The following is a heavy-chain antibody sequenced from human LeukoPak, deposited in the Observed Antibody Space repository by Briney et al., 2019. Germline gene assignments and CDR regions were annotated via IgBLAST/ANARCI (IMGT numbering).Heavy chain of an antibody. V-gene: IGHV3-11*04. CDR1: GFTFSDYY. Sequence: GGSLRPSCAASGFTFSDYYMSWIRQAPGKGLEWVSYISSSGSTIYYADSVKGRFTISRDNAKNSLYLQMNSLRAEDTAVYYCARASAAMATVHFDYWGQGTLVTVSS. J-gene: IGHJ4*02. CDR2: ISSSGSTI. D-gene: IGHD5-24*01. CDR3: ARASAAMATVHFDY.